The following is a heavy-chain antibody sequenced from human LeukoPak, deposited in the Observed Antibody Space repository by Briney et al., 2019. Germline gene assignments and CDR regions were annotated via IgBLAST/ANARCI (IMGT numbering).Heavy chain of an antibody. CDR3: ARVSYGDCYFDY. CDR2: VYSSGST. CDR1: GGSISNYY. Sequence: SETLSLTCTVSGGSISNYYWSWIRQPAGKGLEWIGRVYSSGSTNYNPSLKSRVSMSVDTSKNQFSLKLSSLTAADTASYYCARVSYGDCYFDYWGQGTLGTVSS. J-gene: IGHJ4*02. V-gene: IGHV4-4*07. D-gene: IGHD4-17*01.